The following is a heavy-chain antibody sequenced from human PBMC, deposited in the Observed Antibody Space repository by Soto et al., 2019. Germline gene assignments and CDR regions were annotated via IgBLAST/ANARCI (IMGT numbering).Heavy chain of an antibody. CDR1: GFTFSSYA. CDR3: AKDRFQWLAYFDY. J-gene: IGHJ4*02. CDR2: ISGSGGST. Sequence: PGGSLRLACAASGFTFSSYAMSWVRQAPGKGLEWVSAISGSGGSTYYADSVKGRFTISRDNSKNTLYLQMNSLRAEDTAVYYCAKDRFQWLAYFDYWGQGTLVTVSS. V-gene: IGHV3-23*01. D-gene: IGHD6-19*01.